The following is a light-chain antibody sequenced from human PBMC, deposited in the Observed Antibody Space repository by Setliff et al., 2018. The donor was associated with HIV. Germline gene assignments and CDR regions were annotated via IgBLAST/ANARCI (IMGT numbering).Light chain of an antibody. CDR2: EVS. J-gene: IGLJ1*01. CDR1: SSDVGSYNH. V-gene: IGLV2-8*01. Sequence: QSALTQPASVSGSPGQSITISCTGTSSDVGSYNHVSWYQQHPGKAPKLMIYEVSKRPSGVPDRFSGSKSGNTASLTVSGLQAEDVADYYCSSYAGSDNFGVFGTGTKVTVL. CDR3: SSYAGSDNFGV.